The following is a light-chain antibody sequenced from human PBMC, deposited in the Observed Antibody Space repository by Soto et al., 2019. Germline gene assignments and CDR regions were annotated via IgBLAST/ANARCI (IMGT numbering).Light chain of an antibody. V-gene: IGLV1-40*01. Sequence: QSVLTQPPSVSGAPGQRVTISCTGSSSNIGAGYDVHWYQQLPGTAPKLLIYGNSNRPSGVPDRFSGSKSGTSASLAITGLQAEDEADYYCHSYYSSLSGVFGTGTKLTVL. CDR3: HSYYSSLSGV. J-gene: IGLJ1*01. CDR2: GNS. CDR1: SSNIGAGYD.